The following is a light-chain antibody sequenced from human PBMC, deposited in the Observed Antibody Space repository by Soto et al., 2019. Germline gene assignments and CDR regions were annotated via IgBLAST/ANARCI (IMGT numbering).Light chain of an antibody. J-gene: IGKJ2*01. V-gene: IGKV1-5*03. CDR2: AAT. Sequence: DIQMTQSPSTLSASAGDRVTITCRASQNIRNWLAWYQQKPGKAPKLLIFAATDLESGAPSRFSGSGVGTEFTLTISSLHPDDFATYFCQQYESFPYIFGLGTKVDIK. CDR1: QNIRNW. CDR3: QQYESFPYI.